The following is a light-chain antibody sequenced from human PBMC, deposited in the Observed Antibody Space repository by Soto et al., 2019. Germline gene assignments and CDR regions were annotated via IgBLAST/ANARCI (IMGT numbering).Light chain of an antibody. V-gene: IGKV3-11*01. J-gene: IGKJ4*01. CDR1: QSVSTY. Sequence: EIVLTQSPATLSLSPGERATLSCRASQSVSTYLAWYQQKPGRAPRLLIYDATNRATGTPARFRGSGSGTDFTLTISSLEPEDFAVYYCQQRSNWPPLTFGGGTKVEIK. CDR2: DAT. CDR3: QQRSNWPPLT.